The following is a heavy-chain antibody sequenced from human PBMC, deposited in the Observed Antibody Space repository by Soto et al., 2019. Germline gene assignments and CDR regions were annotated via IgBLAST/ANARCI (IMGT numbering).Heavy chain of an antibody. D-gene: IGHD2-2*01. Sequence: PGGSLRLSCAASGLTFSSYAMHGVRQDPGKGLEWVAVISYDGSNKYYADSVKGRFTISRDNSKNTLYLQMTSLSAEDTAVYYCARAAPIVVVPDATRQDFWGQGTLVTVSS. CDR3: ARAAPIVVVPDATRQDF. J-gene: IGHJ4*02. CDR1: GLTFSSYA. V-gene: IGHV3-30-3*01. CDR2: ISYDGSNK.